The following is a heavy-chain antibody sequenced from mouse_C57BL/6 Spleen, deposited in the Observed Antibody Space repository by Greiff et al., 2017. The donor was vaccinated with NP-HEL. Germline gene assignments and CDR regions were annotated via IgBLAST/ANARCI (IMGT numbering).Heavy chain of an antibody. D-gene: IGHD2-2*01. J-gene: IGHJ2*01. CDR3: ARGGYGNDGGRDYFDY. CDR1: GYTFTSYG. Sequence: QVQLQQSGAELARPGASVKLSCKASGYTFTSYGISWVKQRTGQGLEWIGEIYPRSGNTYYNEKFKGKATLTADKSSSTAYMELRSLTSEDSAVYFCARGGYGNDGGRDYFDYWGQGTTLTVSS. V-gene: IGHV1-81*01. CDR2: IYPRSGNT.